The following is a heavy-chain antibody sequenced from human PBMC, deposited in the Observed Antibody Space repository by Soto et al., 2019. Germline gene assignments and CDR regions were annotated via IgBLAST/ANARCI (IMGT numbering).Heavy chain of an antibody. CDR2: IVVGSGNT. CDR1: GFTFTSSA. J-gene: IGHJ6*02. V-gene: IGHV1-58*01. Sequence: SVKVSCKASGFTFTSSAVHWVRQARGQRLEWIGWIVVGSGNTNYAQKFQERVTITRDMSTSTAYMELSSLRSEDTAVYYCAAESIAAAGYYYGMDVWGQGTTVTVSS. CDR3: AAESIAAAGYYYGMDV. D-gene: IGHD6-13*01.